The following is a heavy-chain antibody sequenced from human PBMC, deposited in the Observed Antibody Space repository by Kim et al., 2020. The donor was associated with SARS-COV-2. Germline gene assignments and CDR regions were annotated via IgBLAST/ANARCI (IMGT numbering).Heavy chain of an antibody. Sequence: GGSLRLFCAASGFTFDDYAMHWVRQAPGKGLEWVSGISWNSGSRGFADSVKGRFTISRDNAKRSVYLQMNSLRAEDTALYFCATLGAYGSGSSHSFDYWGQGTLVTVSS. CDR2: ISWNSGSR. CDR1: GFTFDDYA. D-gene: IGHD3-10*01. V-gene: IGHV3-9*01. CDR3: ATLGAYGSGSSHSFDY. J-gene: IGHJ4*02.